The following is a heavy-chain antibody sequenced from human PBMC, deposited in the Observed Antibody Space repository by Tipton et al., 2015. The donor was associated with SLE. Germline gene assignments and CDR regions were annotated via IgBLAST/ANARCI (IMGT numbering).Heavy chain of an antibody. V-gene: IGHV4-39*07. CDR3: ARESWRGAQIGLDV. J-gene: IGHJ6*04. CDR2: LFYTGST. D-gene: IGHD2-21*01. Sequence: TLSLTCTVSGGSISNSIYYWGWIRQPPGRGLEWIGSLFYTGSTYYNSSLESRVTISVDTSKNQFSLKLSSVTAADTAVYYCARESWRGAQIGLDVWGKGTTVTLSS. CDR1: GGSISNSIYY.